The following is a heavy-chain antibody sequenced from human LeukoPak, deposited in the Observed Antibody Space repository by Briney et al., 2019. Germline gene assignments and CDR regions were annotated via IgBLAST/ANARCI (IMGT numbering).Heavy chain of an antibody. J-gene: IGHJ4*02. D-gene: IGHD3-16*01. CDR2: IKQDGSEK. CDR1: GFTFSSYW. Sequence: PGGSLRLSCAASGFTFSSYWISWVRQAPGKGLEWVANIKQDGSEKYYVDSVKGRFTISRDNAKNSLYLQMNSLRAEDTAVYYCARDQAPYDYVWGSYLDYWGQGTLVTVSS. CDR3: ARDQAPYDYVWGSYLDY. V-gene: IGHV3-7*01.